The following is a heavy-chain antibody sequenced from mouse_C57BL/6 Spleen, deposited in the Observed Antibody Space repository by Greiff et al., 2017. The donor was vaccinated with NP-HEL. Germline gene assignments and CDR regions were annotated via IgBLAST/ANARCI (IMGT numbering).Heavy chain of an antibody. V-gene: IGHV1-15*01. J-gene: IGHJ2*01. D-gene: IGHD1-2*01. CDR1: GYTFTDYE. CDR2: IDPETGGT. Sequence: VQLQQSGAELVRPGASVTLSCKASGYTFTDYEMHWVKQTPVHGLEWIGAIDPETGGTAYNQKFKGKAILTADKSSSTAYMALRSLTSEDSAVYYCTRSGTTARDYWGQGTTLTVSS. CDR3: TRSGTTARDY.